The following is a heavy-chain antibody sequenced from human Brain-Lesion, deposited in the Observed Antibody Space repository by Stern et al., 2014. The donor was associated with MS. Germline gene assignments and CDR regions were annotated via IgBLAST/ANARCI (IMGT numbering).Heavy chain of an antibody. CDR1: GFSFSTYS. CDR2: LSARGGPT. Sequence: EVQLVESGGGLVQPGGSLRLSCAASGFSFSTYSMSWVRQTPGKGLQWVSVLSARGGPTYYAHSVKGRFTIPPDYSKNTPYLQLHRLRADDTAVYYCAKWPHHIAVAGTRYFQHWGQGTLVTVSS. CDR3: AKWPHHIAVAGTRYFQH. J-gene: IGHJ1*01. V-gene: IGHV3-23*04. D-gene: IGHD6-19*01.